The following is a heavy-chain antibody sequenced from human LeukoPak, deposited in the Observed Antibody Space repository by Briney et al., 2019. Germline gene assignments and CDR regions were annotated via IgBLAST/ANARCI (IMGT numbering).Heavy chain of an antibody. Sequence: PSGTLSLTCTVSGGSISSYYWSWIRQPPGKGLEWIGYIYYSGSTNYNPSLKSRVTISVDTSKNQFSLKLSSATAADTAVYYCARPTRGYSYGPIDYWGQGTLVTVSS. J-gene: IGHJ4*02. V-gene: IGHV4-59*01. CDR1: GGSISSYY. D-gene: IGHD5-18*01. CDR3: ARPTRGYSYGPIDY. CDR2: IYYSGST.